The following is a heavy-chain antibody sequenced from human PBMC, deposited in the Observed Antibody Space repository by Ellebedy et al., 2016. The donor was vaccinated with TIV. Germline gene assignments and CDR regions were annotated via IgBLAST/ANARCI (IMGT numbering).Heavy chain of an antibody. Sequence: ASVKVSXKASGHTFTTYGIHWVRQAPGQGLEWMGWINTGNGNTKYSQSFQGRVTISTDTSASTAYMELSSLVSEDTGVYYCATREWQDPMDVWGQGTTVTVSS. D-gene: IGHD3-3*01. CDR3: ATREWQDPMDV. CDR1: GHTFTTYG. CDR2: INTGNGNT. V-gene: IGHV1-3*04. J-gene: IGHJ6*02.